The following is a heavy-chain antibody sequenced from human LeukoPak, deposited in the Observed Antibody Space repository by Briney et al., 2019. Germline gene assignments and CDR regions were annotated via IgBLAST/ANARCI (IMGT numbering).Heavy chain of an antibody. CDR2: IYTSGST. D-gene: IGHD3-10*01. V-gene: IGHV4-4*07. CDR1: GGSISSYY. CDR3: KGSGSPYYMDV. J-gene: IGHJ6*03. Sequence: SETLSLTRTVSGGSISSYYWSWIRQPAGKGLEWIGRIYTSGSTNYNPSLKSRVTMSVDTSKNQFSLKLSSVTAADTAVYYCKGSGSPYYMDVWGKGTTVTVSS.